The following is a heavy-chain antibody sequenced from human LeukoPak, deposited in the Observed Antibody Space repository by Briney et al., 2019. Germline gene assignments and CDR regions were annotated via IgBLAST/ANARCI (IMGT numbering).Heavy chain of an antibody. V-gene: IGHV1-69*04. J-gene: IGHJ6*02. D-gene: IGHD6-13*01. CDR3: ASMAAAGIYYYYGMDV. Sequence: GASVKVSCKASGGTFSSYAISWVRQAPGQGLEWMGRIIPILGIANYAQKFQGRATITADKSTSTAYMELSSLRSEDTAVYYCASMAAAGIYYYYGMDVWGQGTTVTVSS. CDR2: IIPILGIA. CDR1: GGTFSSYA.